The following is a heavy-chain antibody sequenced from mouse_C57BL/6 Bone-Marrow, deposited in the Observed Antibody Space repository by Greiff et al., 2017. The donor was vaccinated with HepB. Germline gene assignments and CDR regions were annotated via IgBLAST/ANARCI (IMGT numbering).Heavy chain of an antibody. J-gene: IGHJ1*03. CDR2: IYPRSGNT. CDR3: ARKRVRSYWYFDV. Sequence: VKLVESGAELARPGASVKLSCKASGYTFTSYGISWVKQRTGQGLEWIGEIYPRSGNTYYNEKFKGKATLTADKSSSTAYMELRSLTSEDSAVYFCARKRVRSYWYFDVWGTGTTVTVSS. V-gene: IGHV1-81*01. CDR1: GYTFTSYG. D-gene: IGHD2-1*01.